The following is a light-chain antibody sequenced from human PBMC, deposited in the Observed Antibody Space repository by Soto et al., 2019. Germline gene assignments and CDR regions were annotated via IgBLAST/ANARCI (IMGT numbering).Light chain of an antibody. J-gene: IGLJ2*01. CDR2: DVN. CDR3: PSGTTTTTMI. V-gene: IGLV2-14*03. Sequence: QSVLTQPASVSGSPGQSITISCTGTSSDIGAYNFVSWYQQHPGKAPKLMLYDVNIRPSGVSNRFSGSKSGNTASLTISGLRAEDEANYYGPSGTTTTTMIFGGGT. CDR1: SSDIGAYNF.